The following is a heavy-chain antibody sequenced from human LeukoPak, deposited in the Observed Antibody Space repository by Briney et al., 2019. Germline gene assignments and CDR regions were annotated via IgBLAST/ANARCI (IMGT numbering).Heavy chain of an antibody. CDR2: ISGSGGST. CDR3: AKDGSWSCTD. CDR1: GFIFSSYA. V-gene: IGHV3-23*01. Sequence: GGSLRLSCAASGFIFSSYAMSWVRQAPGKGLEWVSTISGSGGSTYYADSVKGRFTISRDNSKNTVYLQMNSLRAEDTAVYYCAKDGSWSCTDWGQGTLVTVSS. D-gene: IGHD2-8*02. J-gene: IGHJ4*02.